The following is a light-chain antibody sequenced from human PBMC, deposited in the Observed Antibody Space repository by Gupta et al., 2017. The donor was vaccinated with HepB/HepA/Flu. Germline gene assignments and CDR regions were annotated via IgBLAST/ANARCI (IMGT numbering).Light chain of an antibody. CDR2: NDD. Sequence: QPVLTQPPSASGTPGQRVAIPSSGSSSNVGRDNVYWYRQLPGTAPKLLIYNDDRRPSGVPDRFSGSKSGTSASLAISGLRSEDEADYYCAAWDNSLSAYVFGTGTWVTVL. CDR1: SSNVGRDN. J-gene: IGLJ1*01. V-gene: IGLV1-47*02. CDR3: AAWDNSLSAYV.